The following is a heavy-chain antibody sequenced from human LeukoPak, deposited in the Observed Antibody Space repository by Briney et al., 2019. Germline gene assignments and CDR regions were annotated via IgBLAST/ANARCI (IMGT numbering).Heavy chain of an antibody. CDR3: ARDRTVVTPGMFDY. CDR1: GGSISSSSYY. J-gene: IGHJ4*02. CDR2: IYYSGST. V-gene: IGHV4-39*07. D-gene: IGHD4-23*01. Sequence: SETLSLTCTVSGGSISSSSYYWGWIRQPPGKGLEWIGSIYYSGSTYYNPSLKSRVTISVDTSKNQFSLKLSSVTAADTAVYYCARDRTVVTPGMFDYWGQGTLVTVSS.